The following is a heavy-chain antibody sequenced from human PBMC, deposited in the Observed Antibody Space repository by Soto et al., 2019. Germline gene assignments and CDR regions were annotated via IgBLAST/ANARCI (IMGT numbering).Heavy chain of an antibody. J-gene: IGHJ3*02. D-gene: IGHD1-20*01. CDR1: GFIFRSYG. Sequence: PGGSLRLSCAASGFIFRSYGMYWIRQAPGKGLEWVAIISYDGSTEYYADSVKGRFTISRDNSKNTLSLQMNTLTTEDTAIYYCAKDRMDHNSVWDPFDIWGQGTTVTVSS. V-gene: IGHV3-30*18. CDR3: AKDRMDHNSVWDPFDI. CDR2: ISYDGSTE.